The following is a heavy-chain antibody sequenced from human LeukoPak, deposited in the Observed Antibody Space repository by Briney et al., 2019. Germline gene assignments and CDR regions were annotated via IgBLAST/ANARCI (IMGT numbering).Heavy chain of an antibody. CDR2: INSDGSST. J-gene: IGHJ3*02. CDR1: GFTFSSYW. V-gene: IGHV3-74*01. D-gene: IGHD6-19*01. Sequence: PGGSLRLSCAASGFTFSSYWMHWVRQAPGKGLVWVSRINSDGSSTSYADSVKGRFTISRDNAKNTLYLQMNSLRAEDTAVYYCARDLRGAVAGTGTMGSAFDIWGQGTMVTVSS. CDR3: ARDLRGAVAGTGTMGSAFDI.